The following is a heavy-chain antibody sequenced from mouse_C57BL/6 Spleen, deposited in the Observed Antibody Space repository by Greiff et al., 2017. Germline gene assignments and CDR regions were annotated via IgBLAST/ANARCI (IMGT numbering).Heavy chain of an antibody. CDR1: GYTFTSYW. D-gene: IGHD1-1*01. CDR2: IHPNSGST. Sequence: QVHVKQPGAELVKPGASVKLSCKASGYTFTSYWMHWVKQRPGQGLEWIGMIHPNSGSTNYNEKFKSKATLTVDKSSSTAYMQLSSLTSEDSAVYYCARKEFSTTVVDHYAMDYWGQGTSVTVSS. V-gene: IGHV1-64*01. CDR3: ARKEFSTTVVDHYAMDY. J-gene: IGHJ4*01.